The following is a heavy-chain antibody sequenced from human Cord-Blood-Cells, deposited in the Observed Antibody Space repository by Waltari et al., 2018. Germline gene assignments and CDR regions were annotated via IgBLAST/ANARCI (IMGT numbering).Heavy chain of an antibody. Sequence: QVQLVQSGAEVKKPGASVKVSCKASGYTFTGYDMHWVRQAPGQGPEWMGGITPNSGGTNYAQKFQGRVTMTRDTSISTAYMELSRLRSDDTAVYYGARQVLGDWYFDLWGRGTLVTVSS. CDR1: GYTFTGYD. V-gene: IGHV1-2*02. J-gene: IGHJ2*01. CDR2: ITPNSGGT. CDR3: ARQVLGDWYFDL.